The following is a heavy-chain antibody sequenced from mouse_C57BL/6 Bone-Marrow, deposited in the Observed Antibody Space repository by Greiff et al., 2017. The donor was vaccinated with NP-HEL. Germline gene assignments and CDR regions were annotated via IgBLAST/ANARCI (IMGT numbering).Heavy chain of an antibody. V-gene: IGHV1-64*01. D-gene: IGHD2-5*01. CDR1: GYTFTSYW. Sequence: VQLQQPGAELVKPGASVKLSCKASGYTFTSYWMHWVKQRPGQGLEWIGMIHPNSGSTNYNEKFKSKATLTVAKSSSTAYMQLSSLTSEDSAVYDCATTYSNYFDYWGQGTTLTVSS. CDR2: IHPNSGST. CDR3: ATTYSNYFDY. J-gene: IGHJ2*01.